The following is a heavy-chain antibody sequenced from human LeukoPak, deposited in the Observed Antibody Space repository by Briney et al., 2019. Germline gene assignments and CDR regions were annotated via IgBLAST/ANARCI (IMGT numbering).Heavy chain of an antibody. CDR3: ARDSSRVFGDYNWFDP. CDR2: IKQDGSEK. Sequence: GGSLRLSCAASGFTFSSYWMSWVRQAPGKGLEWVANIKQDGSEKYYVDSVKGRFTISRDNAKNSLYLQMNSLRAEDTAVYYCARDSSRVFGDYNWFDPWGQGTLVTVSS. J-gene: IGHJ5*02. V-gene: IGHV3-7*01. CDR1: GFTFSSYW. D-gene: IGHD3-16*01.